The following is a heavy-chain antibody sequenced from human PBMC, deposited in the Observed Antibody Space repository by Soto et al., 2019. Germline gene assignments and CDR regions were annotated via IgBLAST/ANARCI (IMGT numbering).Heavy chain of an antibody. CDR2: VHYSGGT. CDR3: ARGYYDSNAQSNPSDL. Sequence: PSETLSLTCTVSGASISSSYWSWIRQSPGKGLEWIGYVHYSGGTNYSPSLKGRVTISVDTSKNQFSLKLSSVTAADTAIYYCARGYYDSNAQSNPSDLWGQGKLLTLSS. J-gene: IGHJ1*01. V-gene: IGHV4-59*01. D-gene: IGHD3-22*01. CDR1: GASISSSY.